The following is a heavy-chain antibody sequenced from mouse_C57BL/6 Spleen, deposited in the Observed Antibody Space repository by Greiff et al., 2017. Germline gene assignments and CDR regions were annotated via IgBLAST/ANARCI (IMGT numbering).Heavy chain of an antibody. CDR1: GYTFTDYE. Sequence: VKLQQSGAELVRPGASVTLSCKASGYTFTDYEMHWVKQTPVHGLEWIGAIDPETGGTAYNQKFKGKAILTADKSSSTAYMELRSLTSEDSAVYYCTRWVMGAMDYWGQGTSVTVSS. V-gene: IGHV1-15*01. D-gene: IGHD1-1*02. CDR3: TRWVMGAMDY. J-gene: IGHJ4*01. CDR2: IDPETGGT.